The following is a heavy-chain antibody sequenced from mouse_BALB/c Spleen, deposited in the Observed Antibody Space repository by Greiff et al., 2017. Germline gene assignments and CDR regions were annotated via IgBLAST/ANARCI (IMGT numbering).Heavy chain of an antibody. CDR3: AREGFYYGSSYGGYFDV. Sequence: VQLKQSGPELVKPGASVKMSCKASGYTFTSYVMHWVKQKPGQGLEWIGYINPYNDGTKYNEKFKGKATLTSDKSSSTAYMELSSLTSEDSAVYYCAREGFYYGSSYGGYFDVWGAGTTVTVSS. J-gene: IGHJ1*01. D-gene: IGHD1-1*01. V-gene: IGHV1-14*01. CDR2: INPYNDGT. CDR1: GYTFTSYV.